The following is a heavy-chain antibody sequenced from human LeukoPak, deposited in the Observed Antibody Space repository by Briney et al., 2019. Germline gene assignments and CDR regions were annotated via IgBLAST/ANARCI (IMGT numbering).Heavy chain of an antibody. CDR1: GFIFSDYY. CDR3: AKDIAHYYDSSGYYDY. CDR2: ISSSSIYT. Sequence: GGSLRLSCAASGFIFSDYYMSWIRQAPGKGLEWLSYISSSSIYTSYADSVKGRFTTSRDNSKNTLYPQMNSLRAEDTAVYYCAKDIAHYYDSSGYYDYWGQGTLVTVSS. D-gene: IGHD3-22*01. J-gene: IGHJ4*02. V-gene: IGHV3-11*05.